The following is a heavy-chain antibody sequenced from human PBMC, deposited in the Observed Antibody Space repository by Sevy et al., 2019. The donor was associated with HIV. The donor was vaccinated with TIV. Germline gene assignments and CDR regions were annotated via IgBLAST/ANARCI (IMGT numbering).Heavy chain of an antibody. Sequence: GGSLRLSCAASGFTFSNAWMSWVRQSPGKGLEWVGRIRSKAGGGTTDYDTIVKGKFTISREDSSDILYLQLNSLETEDTAVYYCTTDHRRDGIVVVPFEYWGQGTLVTVSS. CDR1: GFTFSNAW. V-gene: IGHV3-15*01. J-gene: IGHJ4*02. D-gene: IGHD2-15*01. CDR3: TTDHRRDGIVVVPFEY. CDR2: IRSKAGGGTT.